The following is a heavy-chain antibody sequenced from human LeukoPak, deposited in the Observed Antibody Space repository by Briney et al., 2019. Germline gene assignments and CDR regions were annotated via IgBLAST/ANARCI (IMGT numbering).Heavy chain of an antibody. V-gene: IGHV4-34*01. D-gene: IGHD3-16*02. CDR1: GGSFSGYY. J-gene: IGHJ5*02. CDR2: INHSGST. Sequence: SETLSLTCAVYGGSFSGYYWSWIRQPPGKGLEWIGEINHSGSTNYNPSLKSRVTISVDTPKNQFSLKLSSVTAADTAVYYCAREGMAPNYDYVWGSYRRSTKNWFDPWGQGTLVTVSS. CDR3: AREGMAPNYDYVWGSYRRSTKNWFDP.